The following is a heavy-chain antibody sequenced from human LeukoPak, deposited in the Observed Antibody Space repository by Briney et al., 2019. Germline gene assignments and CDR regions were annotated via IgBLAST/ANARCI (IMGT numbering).Heavy chain of an antibody. CDR2: IYTSGST. J-gene: IGHJ6*02. Sequence: SETLSLTCTVSGGSISSYYWSWIRQPAGKGLEWIGRIYTSGSTNYNPSLKSRVTISVDTSKNQFSLKLSSVTAADTAVYYCARAPYSSSWYYYYGMDVWGQGTTVTVSS. V-gene: IGHV4-4*07. D-gene: IGHD6-13*01. CDR1: GGSISSYY. CDR3: ARAPYSSSWYYYYGMDV.